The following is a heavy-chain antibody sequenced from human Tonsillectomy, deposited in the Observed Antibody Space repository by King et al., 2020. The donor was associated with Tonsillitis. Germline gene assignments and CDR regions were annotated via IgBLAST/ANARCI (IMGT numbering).Heavy chain of an antibody. CDR2: IGTAGDT. J-gene: IGHJ3*02. CDR3: ARGGIAVDGDAFDI. Sequence: EVQLVESGGGLVQPGGSLRLSCAASGFTFSSYDMHWVRQATGKGLEWVSAIGTAGDTYYPGSVKGRFTISRENAKNSLYLQMNSLRAGDTAVYYCARGGIAVDGDAFDIWGQGTMVTVSS. D-gene: IGHD6-19*01. CDR1: GFTFSSYD. V-gene: IGHV3-13*01.